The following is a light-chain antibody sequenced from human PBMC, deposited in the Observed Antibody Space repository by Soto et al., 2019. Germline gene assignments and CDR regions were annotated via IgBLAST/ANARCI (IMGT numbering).Light chain of an antibody. CDR2: EVS. CDR1: SSDVGFYNY. CDR3: ISYTTGSTSYV. V-gene: IGLV2-14*01. Sequence: QSALTQPASVSGSPGQSITISCTGTSSDVGFYNYVSWYQQYPGKAPKLMIFEVSNRPSGVSNRFSGSKSGNTASLTISGLQAEDEAAYYCISYTTGSTSYVFGTGTKLTVL. J-gene: IGLJ1*01.